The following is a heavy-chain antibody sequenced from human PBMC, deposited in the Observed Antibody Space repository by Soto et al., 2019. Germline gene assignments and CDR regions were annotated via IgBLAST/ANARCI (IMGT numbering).Heavy chain of an antibody. Sequence: PSETLSLTCAVYGGSFIGYYWSWIRQHPGKGLEWIGYIYYSGSTYYNPSLKSRVIISVDTSKNQFSLKLSSVTAADTAVYYCARGSTVAAILFDYWGQGTLVTVSS. J-gene: IGHJ4*02. CDR2: IYYSGST. V-gene: IGHV4-31*11. CDR3: ARGSTVAAILFDY. CDR1: GGSFIGYY. D-gene: IGHD2-15*01.